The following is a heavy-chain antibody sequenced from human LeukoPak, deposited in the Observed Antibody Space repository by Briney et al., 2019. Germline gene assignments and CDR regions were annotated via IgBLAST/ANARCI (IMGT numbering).Heavy chain of an antibody. J-gene: IGHJ6*02. V-gene: IGHV1-18*01. CDR3: ARYYDFWSGYYGPSGFDYYYYGMDV. CDR1: GYTFTSYG. CDR2: ISAYNGNT. D-gene: IGHD3-3*01. Sequence: EASVKVSCTASGYTFTSYGISWVRQAPGQGLEWMGWISAYNGNTNYAQKLQGRVTMTTDTSTSTAYMELRSLRSDDTAVYYCARYYDFWSGYYGPSGFDYYYYGMDVWGQGTTVTVSS.